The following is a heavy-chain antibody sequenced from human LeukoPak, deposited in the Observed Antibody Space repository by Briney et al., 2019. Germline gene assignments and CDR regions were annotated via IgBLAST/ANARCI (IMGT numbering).Heavy chain of an antibody. CDR1: GGSISIYY. CDR3: ARVDYDSSGYFDF. V-gene: IGHV4-59*01. CDR2: IYYSGST. D-gene: IGHD3-22*01. Sequence: SETLSLTCTVSGGSISIYYWSWIRQPPGKGLEWIGFIYYSGSTNYNPSLKSRVTISVDTSKNHFSLKLYSVIAADTAVYYCARVDYDSSGYFDFWGQGTLVTVSS. J-gene: IGHJ4*02.